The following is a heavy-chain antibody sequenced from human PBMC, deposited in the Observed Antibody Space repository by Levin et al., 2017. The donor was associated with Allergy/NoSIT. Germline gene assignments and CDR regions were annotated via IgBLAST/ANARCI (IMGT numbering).Heavy chain of an antibody. CDR1: GFSLSTSGVG. Sequence: SGPTLVKPTQTLTLTCTFSGFSLSTSGVGVGWIRQPPGKALEWLALIYWDDDKRYSPSLKSRRTITKDTSKNQVVLTMTNMDPVDTATYYCAHSKPGVRGSTKLGARNAFDIWGQGTMVTVSS. CDR2: IYWDDDK. D-gene: IGHD3-10*01. J-gene: IGHJ3*02. CDR3: AHSKPGVRGSTKLGARNAFDI. V-gene: IGHV2-5*02.